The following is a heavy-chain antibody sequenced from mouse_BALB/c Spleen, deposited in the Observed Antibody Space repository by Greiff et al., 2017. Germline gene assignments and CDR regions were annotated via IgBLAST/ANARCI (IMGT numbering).Heavy chain of an antibody. D-gene: IGHD2-4*01. CDR2: IWSGGST. J-gene: IGHJ2*01. CDR3: ARNRDDYEYYFDY. V-gene: IGHV2-4-1*01. Sequence: QVHVKQSGPGLVQPSQSLSITCTVSGFSLTSYGVHWVRQSPGKGLEWLGVIWSGGSTDYNAAFISRLSISKDNSKSQVFFKMNSLQADDTAIYYCARNRDDYEYYFDYWGQGTTLTVSS. CDR1: GFSLTSYG.